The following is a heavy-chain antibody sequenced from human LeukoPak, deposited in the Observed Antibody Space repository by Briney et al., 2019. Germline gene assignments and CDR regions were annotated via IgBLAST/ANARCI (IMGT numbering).Heavy chain of an antibody. J-gene: IGHJ4*02. D-gene: IGHD6-13*01. CDR1: GFTFSSYA. CDR3: AISSTGSSWYHSFDY. V-gene: IGHV3-30*04. CDR2: ISYDGSNK. Sequence: GRSLRLSCAASGFTFSSYAMHWVRQAPGKGLEWVAVISYDGSNKYYADSVKGRFTISRDNSKNTLYLQMNSLRAEDTAVYYCAISSTGSSWYHSFDYWGQGTLVTVSS.